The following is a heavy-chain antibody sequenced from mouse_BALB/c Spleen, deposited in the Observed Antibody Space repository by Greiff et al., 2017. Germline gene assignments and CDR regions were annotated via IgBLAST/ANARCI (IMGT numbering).Heavy chain of an antibody. V-gene: IGHV6-6*02. Sequence: EVQLVESGGGLVQPGGSMKLSCVASGFTFSNYWMNWVRQSPEKGLEWVAEIRLKSNNYATHYAESVKGRFTISRDDSKSSVYLQMNNLRAEDTGIYSGTITTATYYAMDYWGQGTSVTVSS. CDR2: IRLKSNNYAT. D-gene: IGHD1-2*01. CDR3: TITTATYYAMDY. CDR1: GFTFSNYW. J-gene: IGHJ4*01.